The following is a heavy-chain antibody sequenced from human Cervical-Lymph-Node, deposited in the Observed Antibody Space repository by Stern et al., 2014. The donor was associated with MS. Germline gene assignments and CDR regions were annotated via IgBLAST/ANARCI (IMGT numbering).Heavy chain of an antibody. V-gene: IGHV1-69*01. D-gene: IGHD1-26*01. Sequence: VQLVESGAEVKKPGSSVKVSCKASGGTFSSYAISWVRPAPGQGLEWMGGIIPIFGKANDAQKFQGRVTITADESTSTAYMELSSLRSEDTAVYYCARGELKEGLVRGMDVWGQGTTVTVSS. CDR1: GGTFSSYA. J-gene: IGHJ6*02. CDR2: IIPIFGKA. CDR3: ARGELKEGLVRGMDV.